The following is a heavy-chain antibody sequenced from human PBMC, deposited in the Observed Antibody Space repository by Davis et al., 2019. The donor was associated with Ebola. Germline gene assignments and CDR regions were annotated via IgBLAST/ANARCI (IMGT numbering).Heavy chain of an antibody. CDR1: GNEFPTYW. D-gene: IGHD3-16*02. J-gene: IGHJ5*02. CDR3: ARSGMITFGGVIVHNWFDP. CDR2: IYPGDSDV. Sequence: GESLKISCRLYGNEFPTYWIGWVRQKPGKGLEWMGIIYPGDSDVKYSPSFQGQVTISADKSISTAYLQWSSLKASDTAMYYCARSGMITFGGVIVHNWFDPWGQGTLVTVSS. V-gene: IGHV5-51*01.